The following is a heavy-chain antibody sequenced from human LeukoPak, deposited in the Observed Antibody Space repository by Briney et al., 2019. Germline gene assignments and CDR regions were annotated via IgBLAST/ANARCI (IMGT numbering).Heavy chain of an antibody. J-gene: IGHJ4*02. V-gene: IGHV3-53*01. D-gene: IGHD3-9*01. CDR3: ARLYYDILTGYSDY. Sequence: GGSLRLSCAASGFTVSSNYMSWVRQAPGKGLEWVSVIYSGGSTYYADSVKGRFTISRDNSKHTLYLQMNSLRAEDTAVYYCARLYYDILTGYSDYWGQGTLVTVSS. CDR1: GFTVSSNY. CDR2: IYSGGST.